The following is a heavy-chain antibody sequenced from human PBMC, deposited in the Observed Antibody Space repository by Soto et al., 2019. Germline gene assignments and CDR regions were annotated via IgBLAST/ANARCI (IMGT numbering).Heavy chain of an antibody. D-gene: IGHD2-21*01. Sequence: SETLSLTCAVYGGSFSGYYWSWIRQPPGKGLEWIGEINHSGSTNYNPSLKSRVTISVATSKNQFSLKLSSVTAADTAVYYCARAADISYCGGDCLVTYFDLWGRGTLVTVSS. J-gene: IGHJ2*01. CDR1: GGSFSGYY. CDR3: ARAADISYCGGDCLVTYFDL. CDR2: INHSGST. V-gene: IGHV4-34*01.